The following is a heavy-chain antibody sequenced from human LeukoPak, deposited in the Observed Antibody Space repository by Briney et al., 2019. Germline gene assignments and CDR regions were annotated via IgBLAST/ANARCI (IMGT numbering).Heavy chain of an antibody. J-gene: IGHJ4*02. CDR3: ARDLQYLLLMGEIDY. D-gene: IGHD2-2*01. CDR2: IKEDESEK. CDR1: GFTFSNYW. Sequence: GGSLRLSCAASGFTFSNYWMSWVRQAPGNGPEWVANIKEDESEKNYVDSVKGRFTISRDNSKNTLYLQMHSLRADDTAVYYCARDLQYLLLMGEIDYWGQGTLVTVSS. V-gene: IGHV3-7*01.